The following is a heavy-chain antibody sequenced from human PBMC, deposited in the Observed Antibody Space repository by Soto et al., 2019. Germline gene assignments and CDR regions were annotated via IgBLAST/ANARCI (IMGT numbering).Heavy chain of an antibody. CDR3: ARDLPPDLGDYYYYGMDV. CDR1: GYTFTSYG. CDR2: ISAYNGNT. J-gene: IGHJ6*02. Sequence: ASVKVSCKVSGYTFTSYGISWVRQAPGQGLEWMGWISAYNGNTNYAQKLQGRVTMTTDTSTSTAYMELRSLRSDDTAVYYCARDLPPDLGDYYYYGMDVWGQGTTVTVSS. V-gene: IGHV1-18*01. D-gene: IGHD3-3*01.